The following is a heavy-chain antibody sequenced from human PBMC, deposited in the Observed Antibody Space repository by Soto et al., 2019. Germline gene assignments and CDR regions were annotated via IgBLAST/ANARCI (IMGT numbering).Heavy chain of an antibody. V-gene: IGHV1-18*01. CDR2: ISAYNGNT. Sequence: QVQLVQSGAEVKKPGASVKVSCKASGYTFTSYGISWVRQAPGQGLEWMGWISAYNGNTNYARKIQGRVTMTTDTTTSTAYMELRSLRSDDTAVYYCARGKGATVTTSYYYYYMDVWGKGTTVTVSS. J-gene: IGHJ6*03. CDR3: ARGKGATVTTSYYYYYMDV. CDR1: GYTFTSYG. D-gene: IGHD4-17*01.